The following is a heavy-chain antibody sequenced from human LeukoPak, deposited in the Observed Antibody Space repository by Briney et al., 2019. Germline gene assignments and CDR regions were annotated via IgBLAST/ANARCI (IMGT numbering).Heavy chain of an antibody. CDR2: IYYSGST. CDR1: GGSISSYH. CDR3: ARSKGRDAFDI. Sequence: SETLSLTCTVSGGSISSYHWSWIRQPPGKGLEWIGYIYYSGSTNYNPSLKSRVTISVDTSKNQFSLKLSSVTAADTAVYYCARSKGRDAFDIWGQGTMVTVSS. V-gene: IGHV4-59*08. J-gene: IGHJ3*02.